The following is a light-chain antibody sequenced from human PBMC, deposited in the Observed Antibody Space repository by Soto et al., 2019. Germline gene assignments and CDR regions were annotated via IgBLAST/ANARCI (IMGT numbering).Light chain of an antibody. Sequence: QSALTQPASVSGSPGQSITISCTGTSSDVGSSNLVSWYQQHPGKAPKLMIYEVSKRPSGVSNRFSGSKSGNTASLTISGLQAEDEADYYCWSSAGSSTFGVVFGGGTKVTVL. V-gene: IGLV2-23*02. CDR2: EVS. J-gene: IGLJ2*01. CDR1: SSDVGSSNL. CDR3: WSSAGSSTFGVV.